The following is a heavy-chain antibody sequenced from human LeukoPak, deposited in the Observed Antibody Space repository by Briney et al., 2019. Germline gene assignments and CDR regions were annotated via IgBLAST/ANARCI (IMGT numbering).Heavy chain of an antibody. CDR3: ARGDSSSWYYFDY. D-gene: IGHD6-13*01. CDR2: ISYDGSNK. J-gene: IGHJ4*02. Sequence: GGSLRLSCAASGFTFSSYAMHWVRQAPGKGLEGVAVISYDGSNKYYADSVKGRFTISRDNSKNTLYLQMNSLRAEDTAVYYCARGDSSSWYYFDYWGQGTLVTVSS. V-gene: IGHV3-30-3*01. CDR1: GFTFSSYA.